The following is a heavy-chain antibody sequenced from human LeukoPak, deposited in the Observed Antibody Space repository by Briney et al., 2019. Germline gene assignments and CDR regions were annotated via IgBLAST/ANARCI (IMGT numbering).Heavy chain of an antibody. D-gene: IGHD3-9*01. CDR3: ARGDILTGSPYYGMDV. CDR2: IIPILGIA. V-gene: IGHV1-69*04. Sequence: GASVKVSCKASGYTFTSYAMNWVRQAPGQGLEWMGRIIPILGIANYAQKFQGRVTITADKSTSTAYMELSSLRSEDTAVYYCARGDILTGSPYYGMDVWGQGTTVTVSS. J-gene: IGHJ6*02. CDR1: GYTFTSYA.